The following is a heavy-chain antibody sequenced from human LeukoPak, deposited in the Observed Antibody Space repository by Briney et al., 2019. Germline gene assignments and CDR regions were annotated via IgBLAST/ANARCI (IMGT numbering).Heavy chain of an antibody. CDR2: ISSSSSYI. V-gene: IGHV3-21*01. Sequence: GGSLRLSCAASGFTFSSYSMNWVRQAPGKGLEWVSSISSSSSYIYYAESVKGRFTISRDNAKNSLYPQMNSLRAEDTAVYYCARASGYTSGWYDDAFDIWGQGTMVTVSS. J-gene: IGHJ3*02. D-gene: IGHD6-19*01. CDR1: GFTFSSYS. CDR3: ARASGYTSGWYDDAFDI.